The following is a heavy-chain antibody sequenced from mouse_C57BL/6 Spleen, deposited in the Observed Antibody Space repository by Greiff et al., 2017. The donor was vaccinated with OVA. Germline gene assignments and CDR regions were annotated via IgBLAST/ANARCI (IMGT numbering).Heavy chain of an antibody. CDR1: GYAFSSSW. CDR3: ARALYDGSY. CDR2: IYPGDGDT. V-gene: IGHV1-82*01. Sequence: QVQLQQSGPELVKPGASVKISCKASGYAFSSSWMNWVKQRPGKGLEWTGRIYPGDGDTNYNGKFKGKATLTADKSSSTAYMQLSSLTSEDSAVYFCARALYDGSYWGQGTLVTVSA. J-gene: IGHJ3*01. D-gene: IGHD2-3*01.